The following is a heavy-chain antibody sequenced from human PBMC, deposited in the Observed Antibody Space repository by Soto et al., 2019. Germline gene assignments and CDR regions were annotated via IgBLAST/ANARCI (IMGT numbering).Heavy chain of an antibody. CDR1: GGSISSYY. Sequence: KTSETLSLTCTVSGGSISSYYCSWIRQPAGKGLEWIGRIYTSGITNYNPSLKSRVTMSVDTSKNQFSLKLSSVTAADTTVYYCARDRGYCSSTSCYYYYYGMDVWGQGTTVTVSS. CDR2: IYTSGIT. V-gene: IGHV4-4*07. D-gene: IGHD2-2*01. CDR3: ARDRGYCSSTSCYYYYYGMDV. J-gene: IGHJ6*02.